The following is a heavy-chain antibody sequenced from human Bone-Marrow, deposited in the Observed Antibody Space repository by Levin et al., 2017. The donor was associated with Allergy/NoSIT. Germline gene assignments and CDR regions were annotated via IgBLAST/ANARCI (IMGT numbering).Heavy chain of an antibody. J-gene: IGHJ6*02. Sequence: QSGGSLRLSCAASGFTLRRYGMHWVRQTPGKGLEWVAVFLHDANKKSYADSVEGRFTISGDTSKNTLYLQMNNLRPEDTAVYYCAKPFNSGCYDYGMDVWGQGTTVTVS. CDR1: GFTLRRYG. V-gene: IGHV3-30*18. CDR2: FLHDANKK. D-gene: IGHD5-12*01. CDR3: AKPFNSGCYDYGMDV.